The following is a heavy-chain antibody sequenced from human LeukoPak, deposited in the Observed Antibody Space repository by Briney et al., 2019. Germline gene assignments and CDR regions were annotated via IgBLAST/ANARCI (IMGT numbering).Heavy chain of an antibody. J-gene: IGHJ4*02. CDR1: GFTFSNAW. CDR3: TTHDFWSGYYNFDY. V-gene: IGHV3-15*01. Sequence: GGSLRLSCAASGFTFSNAWMSWVRQAPGKELEWVGRIKSKTDGRTTDYAAPVKGRFTISRDDSKNTLYLQTNSLKTEDTAVYYCTTHDFWSGYYNFDYWGQGTLVTVSS. D-gene: IGHD3-3*01. CDR2: IKSKTDGRTT.